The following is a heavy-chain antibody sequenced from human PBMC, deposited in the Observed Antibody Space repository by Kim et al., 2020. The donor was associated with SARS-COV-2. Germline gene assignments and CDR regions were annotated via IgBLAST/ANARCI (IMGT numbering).Heavy chain of an antibody. CDR1: GYTFTSYD. D-gene: IGHD1-26*01. J-gene: IGHJ4*02. CDR3: ARGARPGSFRRGLYYFDY. Sequence: ASVKVSCKASGYTFTSYDINWVRQATGQGLEWMGWMNPNSGNTGYAQKFQGRVTMTRNTSISTAYMELSSLRSEDTAVYYCARGARPGSFRRGLYYFDYWGQGTLVTVSS. CDR2: MNPNSGNT. V-gene: IGHV1-8*01.